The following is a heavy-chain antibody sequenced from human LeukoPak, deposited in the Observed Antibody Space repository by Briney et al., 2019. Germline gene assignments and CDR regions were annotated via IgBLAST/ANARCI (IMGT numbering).Heavy chain of an antibody. Sequence: SSGSTYYADSVKGWFTISRDNSKNTLYLQMNSLRAEDTAVYYCAKGIVVVPAAGDYFDYWGQGTLVTVPS. CDR3: AKGIVVVPAAGDYFDY. J-gene: IGHJ4*02. CDR2: SSGST. D-gene: IGHD2-2*01. V-gene: IGHV3-23*01.